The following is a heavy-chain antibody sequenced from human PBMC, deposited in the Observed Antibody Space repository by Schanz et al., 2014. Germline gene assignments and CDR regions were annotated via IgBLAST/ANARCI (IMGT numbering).Heavy chain of an antibody. J-gene: IGHJ4*02. CDR2: MWNDGIKT. CDR3: AKDQGSYGSGSYSYFDY. V-gene: IGHV3-33*06. CDR1: TSLFSRSV. Sequence: QVQLVESGGGVVQPGRSLRLSCAVSTSLFSRSVIHWVRQAPGKGLEWVAVMWNDGIKTHYADSGKGRFTISRDNSKNTLDLQMNSLRAEDTAIYYCAKDQGSYGSGSYSYFDYWGQGTLANVSS. D-gene: IGHD3-10*01.